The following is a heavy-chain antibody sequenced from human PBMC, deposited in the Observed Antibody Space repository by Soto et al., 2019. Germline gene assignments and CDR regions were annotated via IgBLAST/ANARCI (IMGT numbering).Heavy chain of an antibody. J-gene: IGHJ6*02. D-gene: IGHD2-2*01. V-gene: IGHV1-69*13. Sequence: SSVKVSCQASGGTFSSYAISWVRQAPGQGLEWMGGIIPISETTNYAQKFQGRVTITADESKSTAYMELSSLRSEDTAVYYCARSQGSSTSLEIYYYYYYGMDVWGQGTTVTVSS. CDR3: ARSQGSSTSLEIYYYYYYGMDV. CDR1: GGTFSSYA. CDR2: IIPISETT.